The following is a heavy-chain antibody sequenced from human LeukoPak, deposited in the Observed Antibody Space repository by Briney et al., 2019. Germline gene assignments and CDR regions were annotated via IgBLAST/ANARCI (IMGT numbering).Heavy chain of an antibody. CDR1: GFTFSNYA. D-gene: IGHD2-15*01. Sequence: GRSLRLSCAASGFTFSNYAMHWVRQAPGKGLEWVAVISYDGSNKYYADSVKGRFTISRDNSKNTLYLQMNSLRAEDTAVYYCAKAALPYCSGGSCPSLYYYYGMDVWGQGTTVTVSS. CDR3: AKAALPYCSGGSCPSLYYYYGMDV. CDR2: ISYDGSNK. V-gene: IGHV3-30-3*01. J-gene: IGHJ6*02.